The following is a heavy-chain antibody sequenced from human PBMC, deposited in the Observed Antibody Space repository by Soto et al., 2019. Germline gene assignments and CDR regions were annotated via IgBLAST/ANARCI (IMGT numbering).Heavy chain of an antibody. CDR1: GFTFSNAW. CDR3: TMYSSAWSLGY. J-gene: IGHJ4*02. V-gene: IGHV3-15*07. CDR2: IKSKTDGGTT. Sequence: GGSLRLSCAASGFTFSNAWMNWVRQAPGEGLEWVGRIKSKTDGGTTDYAAPVKGRFTISREDSKNTLYLQMNSLETEDTAVYYCTMYSSAWSLGYWGQGTLVTVSS. D-gene: IGHD3-22*01.